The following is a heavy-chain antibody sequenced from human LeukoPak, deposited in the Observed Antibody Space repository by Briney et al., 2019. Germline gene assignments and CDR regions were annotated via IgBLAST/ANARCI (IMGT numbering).Heavy chain of an antibody. J-gene: IGHJ6*03. CDR1: GGSFSGYY. CDR3: ARLPVRGVGGHYQDQYMDV. Sequence: SETLSLTCAVFGGSFSGYYWSWIRQSPGKGLEWIGEINHSGSTKYNPSLKSRVTISVDTSKNQFSLKLSSVTAADTAVYYCARLPVRGVGGHYQDQYMDVWGKGTTVTVSS. CDR2: INHSGST. V-gene: IGHV4-34*01. D-gene: IGHD3-10*01.